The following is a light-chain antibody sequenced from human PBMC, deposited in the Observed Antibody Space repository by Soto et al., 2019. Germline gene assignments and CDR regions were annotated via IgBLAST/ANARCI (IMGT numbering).Light chain of an antibody. J-gene: IGKJ2*01. CDR2: AAS. CDR3: QHYNTYSYT. V-gene: IGKV1-5*01. CDR1: QSINTW. Sequence: DIQMTQSPSTLSASVGDRVTITCRASQSINTWLAWYQQKPVKAPKLLIYAASSLQSGFPSRFRGSVSGTHFSLTITSLQPDYFAMSYGQHYNTYSYTFAQGTNLYIK.